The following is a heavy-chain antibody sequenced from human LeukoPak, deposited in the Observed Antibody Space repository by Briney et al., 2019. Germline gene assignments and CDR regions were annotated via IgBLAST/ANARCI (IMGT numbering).Heavy chain of an antibody. CDR3: ARDVGFIVGATPGAFDI. V-gene: IGHV3-66*01. J-gene: IGHJ3*02. D-gene: IGHD1-26*01. CDR1: GFTVSSNY. CDR2: IYSGGNT. Sequence: GGSLRLSCAASGFTVSSNYMTWVHQAPGKGLEWVSVIYSGGNTYYADSVKGRFTISRDNTKNTLYLQMNSLRADDTAVYYCARDVGFIVGATPGAFDIWGQGTMVTVSS.